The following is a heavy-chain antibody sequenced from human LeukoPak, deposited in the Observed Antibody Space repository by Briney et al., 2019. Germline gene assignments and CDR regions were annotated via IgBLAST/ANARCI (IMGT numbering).Heavy chain of an antibody. CDR2: INSGGSST. V-gene: IGHV3-74*01. J-gene: IGHJ6*03. CDR1: GFTFSSYR. Sequence: GGSLRLSCAASGFTFSSYRMHWVRQAPGKGLVWVSRINSGGSSTSYADSVKGRFTISRDNAKNTLYLQMNSLRAEDTAVYYCARDRITIFGVVSEHYMDVWGKGTTVTVSS. CDR3: ARDRITIFGVVSEHYMDV. D-gene: IGHD3-3*01.